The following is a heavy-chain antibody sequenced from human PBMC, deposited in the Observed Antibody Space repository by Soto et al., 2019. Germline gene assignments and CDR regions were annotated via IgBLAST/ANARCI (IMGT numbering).Heavy chain of an antibody. CDR1: GYTFTGPY. Sequence: ASVKVSCKASGYTFTGPYIYWVRQAPGQGLEWMGWINPNSGGTDFAQKFQGRVTMTRDTSMSTVYMELSSLRSEDTAVYYCARVYEDSSGYYTWAFEIWGQGTMVTVSS. J-gene: IGHJ3*02. D-gene: IGHD3-22*01. V-gene: IGHV1-2*02. CDR2: INPNSGGT. CDR3: ARVYEDSSGYYTWAFEI.